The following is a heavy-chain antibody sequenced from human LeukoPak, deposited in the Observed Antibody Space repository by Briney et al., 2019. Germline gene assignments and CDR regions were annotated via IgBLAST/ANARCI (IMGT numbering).Heavy chain of an antibody. J-gene: IGHJ6*02. CDR3: GKDISAGGMDV. D-gene: IGHD3-10*01. CDR1: ESTFDHA. Sequence: PGGSLRLSCTASESTFDHAMHWVRQTPGKGLEWVSGIGWNSARTGYADSVRGRFTISRGNAKNSLYLQMNSLRAEDTALYYCGKDISAGGMDVWGQGTTVTVSS. CDR2: IGWNSART. V-gene: IGHV3-9*01.